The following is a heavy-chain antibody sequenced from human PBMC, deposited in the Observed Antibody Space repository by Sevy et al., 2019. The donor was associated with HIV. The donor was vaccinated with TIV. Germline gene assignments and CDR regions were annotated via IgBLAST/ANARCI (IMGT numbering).Heavy chain of an antibody. J-gene: IGHJ4*02. Sequence: GGSLRLSCAASGFTFSSYAMSWVRQAPGKGLEWVSAISGSGGSTYYADSVKGRFTISRDNSKNTLYLQMNSLRAEDTAVYYCAKPLATMVRGVIISLYYFDYWGQGTLVAVSS. V-gene: IGHV3-23*01. CDR2: ISGSGGST. D-gene: IGHD3-10*01. CDR1: GFTFSSYA. CDR3: AKPLATMVRGVIISLYYFDY.